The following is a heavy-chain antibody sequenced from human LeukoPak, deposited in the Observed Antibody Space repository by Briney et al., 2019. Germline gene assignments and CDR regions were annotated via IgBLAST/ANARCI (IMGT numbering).Heavy chain of an antibody. J-gene: IGHJ4*02. V-gene: IGHV4-39*01. CDR2: IYDSGST. CDR1: GVSISSSSYH. CDR3: TRQVLHTAMDY. D-gene: IGHD5-18*01. Sequence: SETLSLTRTVSGVSISSSSYHWDWIRQPPGKGLEWIGSIYDSGSTYYSPSLKSRVTISVDTSKNQFSLKLNSVTAADTAVYYCTRQVLHTAMDYWGQGTLVTVSS.